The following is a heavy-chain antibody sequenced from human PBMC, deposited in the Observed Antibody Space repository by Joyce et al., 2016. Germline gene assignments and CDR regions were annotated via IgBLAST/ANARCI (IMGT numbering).Heavy chain of an antibody. CDR2: ISGGGGNT. D-gene: IGHD5-12*01. Sequence: EVQLLESGGGLAQPGGSLRLSWGVSGFTFKTYNMNWVRQAPGKGLEWISGISGGGGNTHHADSVKGRFTIYRDNSKNILFLVMNSLRMEDTAVYYCARGRGSGFSELGYWGQGTLVTVSS. CDR3: ARGRGSGFSELGY. CDR1: GFTFKTYN. V-gene: IGHV3-23*01. J-gene: IGHJ4*02.